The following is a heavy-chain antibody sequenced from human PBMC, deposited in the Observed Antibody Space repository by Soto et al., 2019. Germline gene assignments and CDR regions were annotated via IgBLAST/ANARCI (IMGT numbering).Heavy chain of an antibody. CDR2: TYYRTRWYY. J-gene: IGHJ6*03. CDR3: AGTTSHYWYYMDV. D-gene: IGHD1-7*01. Sequence: SQTLSLTCVISGYSVSSNSAAWNWIRQSPSRGLEWLGRTYYRTRWYYDYAVSVRSRITVNPDTSKNQFSLQLTSVTPDDTAVYYCAGTTSHYWYYMDVWGKGPTVTVSS. V-gene: IGHV6-1*01. CDR1: GYSVSSNSAA.